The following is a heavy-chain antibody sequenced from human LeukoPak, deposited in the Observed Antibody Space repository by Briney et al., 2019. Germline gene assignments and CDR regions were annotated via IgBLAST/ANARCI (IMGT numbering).Heavy chain of an antibody. V-gene: IGHV4-31*03. CDR2: IYYSGST. J-gene: IGHJ5*02. D-gene: IGHD6-13*01. CDR1: GGSISSGGYY. Sequence: SETLSLTCTVSGGSISSGGYYWSWIRQHPGTGLEWIGYIYYSGSTYYNPSLKSRVTISVDTSKNQFSLKLSSVTAADTAVYYCAREGSSWQPKNNWFDPWGQGTLVTVSS. CDR3: AREGSSWQPKNNWFDP.